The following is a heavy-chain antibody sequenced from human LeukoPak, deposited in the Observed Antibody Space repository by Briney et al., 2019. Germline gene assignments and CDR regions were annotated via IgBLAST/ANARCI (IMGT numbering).Heavy chain of an antibody. Sequence: GGSLRLSCAASGFTFSSYGMHWVRQAPGKGPEWVAVISYDGSNKYYADSVKGRFTISRDNSKNTLYLQMNSLRAEDTAVYYCAKVSPLFDYWGQGTLVTVSS. J-gene: IGHJ4*02. CDR2: ISYDGSNK. CDR3: AKVSPLFDY. V-gene: IGHV3-30*18. CDR1: GFTFSSYG.